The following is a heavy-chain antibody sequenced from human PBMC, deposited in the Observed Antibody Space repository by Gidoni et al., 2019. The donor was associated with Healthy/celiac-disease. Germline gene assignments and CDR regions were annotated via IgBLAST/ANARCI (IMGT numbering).Heavy chain of an antibody. J-gene: IGHJ4*02. Sequence: QGHLPQSGPGLVKPSQTLSLTCTVSGVSISSGGYYWSWLRQHPGKGLEWIGYIYYSGSTYYNPSLKSRVTISVDTSKNQCALKLSSVTDADTAVYDCACGEWRGWTGVWGQGTLVTVSS. CDR3: ACGEWRGWTGV. CDR2: IYYSGST. CDR1: GVSISSGGYY. D-gene: IGHD3-10*01. V-gene: IGHV4-31*03.